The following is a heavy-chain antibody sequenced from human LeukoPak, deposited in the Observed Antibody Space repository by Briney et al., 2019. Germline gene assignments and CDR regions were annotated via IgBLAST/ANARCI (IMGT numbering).Heavy chain of an antibody. CDR3: ANYMTTVTTSAFDV. V-gene: IGHV3-7*05. D-gene: IGHD4-17*01. J-gene: IGHJ3*01. Sequence: GGSLRLSCAASGFTFSSYWMSWVRQAPGKGLEWVANIKEDGSEKNYVDSVKGRFTISRDNDKNSLYLQMNSLRAEDTAVYYCANYMTTVTTSAFDVWGQGTMVTVSS. CDR2: IKEDGSEK. CDR1: GFTFSSYW.